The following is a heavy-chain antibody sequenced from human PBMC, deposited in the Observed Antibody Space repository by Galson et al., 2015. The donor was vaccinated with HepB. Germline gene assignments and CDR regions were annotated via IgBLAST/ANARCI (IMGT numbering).Heavy chain of an antibody. Sequence: SLRLSCAASGFTFSSYATSWVRQAPGKGLEWVSDIGSSGGSTYYADSVQGRFIISRDNSKNTLFLQMNSLRAEDTAVYYCAKGVSSSFYYYMDVWGKGTTVTVSS. CDR3: AKGVSSSFYYYMDV. CDR1: GFTFSSYA. D-gene: IGHD6-6*01. V-gene: IGHV3-23*01. J-gene: IGHJ6*03. CDR2: IGSSGGST.